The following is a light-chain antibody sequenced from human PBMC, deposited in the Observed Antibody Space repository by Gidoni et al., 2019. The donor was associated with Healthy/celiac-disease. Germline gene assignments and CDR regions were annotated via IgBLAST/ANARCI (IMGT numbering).Light chain of an antibody. J-gene: IGKJ1*01. Sequence: DIQMTQSPSTLSASVGDRVTITCRARQSISSWLAWYQQKPGKAPKLLIYDASSLESGVPSRFSGSGSGTEFTLTISSLQPDDFATYYCQQYNSYSPWTFGQXTKVEIK. CDR2: DAS. CDR1: QSISSW. CDR3: QQYNSYSPWT. V-gene: IGKV1-5*01.